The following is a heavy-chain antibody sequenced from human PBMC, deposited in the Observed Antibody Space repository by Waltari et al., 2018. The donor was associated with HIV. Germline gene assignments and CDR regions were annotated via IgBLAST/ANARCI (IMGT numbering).Heavy chain of an antibody. CDR3: ARTTGDYSSRYYYYGMDV. V-gene: IGHV4-34*01. CDR1: GGSFSGYY. CDR2: INHSGST. Sequence: QVQLQQWGAGLLKPSETLSLTCAVYGGSFSGYYWSWIRQPPGQGLEWIGEINHSGSTHYNPSLNSRVTISVDTSKNQFSRKLSSVTAADTAVYYCARTTGDYSSRYYYYGMDVWGQGTTVTVSS. D-gene: IGHD6-13*01. J-gene: IGHJ6*02.